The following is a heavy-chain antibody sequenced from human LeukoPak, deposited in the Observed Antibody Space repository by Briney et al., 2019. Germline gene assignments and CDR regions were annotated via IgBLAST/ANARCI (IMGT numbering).Heavy chain of an antibody. Sequence: ASVKVSCKASGYTFTSYDINWVRQATGQGLEWMGWMNPNSGNTGYAQKSQDRVTMTRNTSISTAYMELSSLTSEDTAVYYCARGEGLTTGTTGYYYGMDVWGQGTTVTVSS. D-gene: IGHD1-1*01. V-gene: IGHV1-8*01. CDR1: GYTFTSYD. CDR3: ARGEGLTTGTTGYYYGMDV. J-gene: IGHJ6*02. CDR2: MNPNSGNT.